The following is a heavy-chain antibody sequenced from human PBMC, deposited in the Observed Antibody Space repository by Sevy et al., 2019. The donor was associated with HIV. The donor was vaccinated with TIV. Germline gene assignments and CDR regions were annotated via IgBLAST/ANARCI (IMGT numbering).Heavy chain of an antibody. V-gene: IGHV3-30*18. Sequence: GESLKISCAASGFTFSSYGMHWVRQAPGKGLEWVAVISYDGSNKYYADSVKGRFTISRDNSKNTLYLQMNSLRAEDTAVYYCAKDAGKAAPIYYGMDVWGQGTTVTVSS. CDR2: ISYDGSNK. CDR3: AKDAGKAAPIYYGMDV. J-gene: IGHJ6*02. D-gene: IGHD6-6*01. CDR1: GFTFSSYG.